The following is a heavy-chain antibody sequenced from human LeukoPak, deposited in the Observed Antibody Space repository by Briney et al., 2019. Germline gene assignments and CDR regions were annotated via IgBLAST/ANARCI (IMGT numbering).Heavy chain of an antibody. CDR2: INPKRGGT. CDR3: ARDYGVRGVVGYYYMDV. D-gene: IGHD3-10*01. J-gene: IGHJ6*03. Sequence: ASVKVSCKASGYTFTGYYMHWVRQAPGQGLEWMGWINPKRGGTNYAQKFQARVTMTRDTSISTAYMELSRLRSDDTAVYYCARDYGVRGVVGYYYMDVWGKGTTVTISS. V-gene: IGHV1-2*02. CDR1: GYTFTGYY.